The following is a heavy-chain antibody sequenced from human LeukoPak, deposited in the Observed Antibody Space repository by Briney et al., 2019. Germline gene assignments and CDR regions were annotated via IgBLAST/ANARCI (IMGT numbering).Heavy chain of an antibody. CDR3: ARGGTSGYSSTRHFWGGNYYFDY. Sequence: AGGPLRLSCGASGFTFDDYWMSWVRQAPGQGLEWVANINQDGREKHYLDSAKGRFTISRDNARNSLYLQVNSLRAEDTAVYSWARGGTSGYSSTRHFWGGNYYFDYWGQGSLVTVSS. V-gene: IGHV3-7*01. CDR1: GFTFDDYW. CDR2: INQDGREK. D-gene: IGHD2-2*01. J-gene: IGHJ4*02.